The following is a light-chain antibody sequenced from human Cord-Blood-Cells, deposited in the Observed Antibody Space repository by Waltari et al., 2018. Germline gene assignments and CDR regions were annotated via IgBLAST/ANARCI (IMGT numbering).Light chain of an antibody. CDR3: QAWDSSTVV. V-gene: IGLV3-1*01. Sequence: SYELTQPPSVSVSPGQTASITCSGDKLGDKYACWYQQEPGQSPGMVIYQDSTRPSGIPERSAGSKSGNAATLTISGTQAMDEADYYCQAWDSSTVVFGGGTKMTVL. CDR1: KLGDKY. CDR2: QDS. J-gene: IGLJ2*01.